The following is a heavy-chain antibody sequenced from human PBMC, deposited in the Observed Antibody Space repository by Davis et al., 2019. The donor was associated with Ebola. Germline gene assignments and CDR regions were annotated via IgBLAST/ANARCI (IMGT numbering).Heavy chain of an antibody. Sequence: PGGSLRLSCAASGFTFSSYAMSWVRQAPGKGLEWVSAISGSGGSTYYADSVKGRFTISRDNSKNTLYLQMNSLRAEDTAVYYCAKDGDIVVVVAAPAYFDYWGQGTLFTVSS. D-gene: IGHD2-15*01. CDR1: GFTFSSYA. V-gene: IGHV3-23*01. CDR3: AKDGDIVVVVAAPAYFDY. J-gene: IGHJ4*02. CDR2: ISGSGGST.